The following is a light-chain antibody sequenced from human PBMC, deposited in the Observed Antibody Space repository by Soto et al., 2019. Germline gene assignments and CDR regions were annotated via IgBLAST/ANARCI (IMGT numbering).Light chain of an antibody. CDR2: KAS. J-gene: IGKJ4*01. Sequence: DIKMTQSPSTLPASVGDRVTIPCRANQSISTWLAWYQQKPGKAPNLLIYKASRLETGVPSRFSGSGSGTEFTLTISFLQPDDFATYYCQQYNSYSPLTFGGGTKVDI. CDR3: QQYNSYSPLT. V-gene: IGKV1-5*03. CDR1: QSISTW.